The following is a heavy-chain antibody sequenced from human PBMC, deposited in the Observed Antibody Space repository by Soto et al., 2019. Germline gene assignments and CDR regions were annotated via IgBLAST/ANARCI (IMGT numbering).Heavy chain of an antibody. Sequence: ASVKVSCKASGYTFTSYAMHWVRQAPGQRLEWMGWINAGNGNTKYSQKFQGRVTITRDTSASTAYMELSSLRSEDTAVYYCARGIPLPTPLGDWGEGPRVTVPS. J-gene: IGHJ4*02. CDR2: INAGNGNT. CDR1: GYTFTSYA. D-gene: IGHD2-2*02. V-gene: IGHV1-3*01. CDR3: ARGIPLPTPLGD.